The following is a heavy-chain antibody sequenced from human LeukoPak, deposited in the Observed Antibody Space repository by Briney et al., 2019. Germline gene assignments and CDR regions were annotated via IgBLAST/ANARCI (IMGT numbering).Heavy chain of an antibody. CDR1: GYSFTSYW. J-gene: IGHJ5*02. D-gene: IGHD2-21*01. V-gene: IGHV5-51*01. CDR3: ARHFGDSYYWFDP. Sequence: GESLQISCKGSGYSFTSYWIGWVRQMPGKGLEWMGIIYPGDSDTRYSPSFQGQVTISAGKSISTAYLQWSSLKASDTAMYYCARHFGDSYYWFDPWGQGTLVTVSS. CDR2: IYPGDSDT.